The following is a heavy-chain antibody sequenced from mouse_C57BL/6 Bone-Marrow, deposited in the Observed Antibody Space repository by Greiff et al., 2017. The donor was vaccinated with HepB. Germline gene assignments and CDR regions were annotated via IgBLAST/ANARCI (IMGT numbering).Heavy chain of an antibody. CDR1: GYTFTSYW. Sequence: QVQLQQPGAELVKPGASVKLSCKASGYTFTSYWMQWVKQRPGQGLEWIGEIDPSDSYTNYNQKFKGKATLTVDTSSSTAYMQLSSLTSEDSAVYYCARIFYDYAYWGQGPTLTVSS. CDR2: IDPSDSYT. V-gene: IGHV1-50*01. J-gene: IGHJ2*01. D-gene: IGHD2-4*01. CDR3: ARIFYDYAY.